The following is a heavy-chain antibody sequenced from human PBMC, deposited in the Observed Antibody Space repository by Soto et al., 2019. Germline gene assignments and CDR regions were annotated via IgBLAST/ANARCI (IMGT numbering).Heavy chain of an antibody. CDR1: GDSFTSSNW. CDR2: ILHTGNT. Sequence: QVQLQESGPGLVKPSGTLSLTCAVSGDSFTSSNWWAWVRQPPGKGLEWIGDILHTGNTDYSPSLRSRVTISIDTSKKQFALNLTSVTATDTAVYYCARSPRRVGGKWDLDYWGQGVLVTVSS. J-gene: IGHJ4*02. V-gene: IGHV4-4*02. CDR3: ARSPRRVGGKWDLDY. D-gene: IGHD1-26*01.